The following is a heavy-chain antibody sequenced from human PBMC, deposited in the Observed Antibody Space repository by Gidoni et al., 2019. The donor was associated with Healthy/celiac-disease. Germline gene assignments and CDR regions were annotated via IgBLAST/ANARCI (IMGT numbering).Heavy chain of an antibody. CDR1: GFTFSSYA. V-gene: IGHV3-23*01. CDR3: AKVAREFDY. J-gene: IGHJ4*02. Sequence: EVQLLESGVGLVQPGRSLRLSCAASGFTFSSYAMSWVRQAPGRGMGWVSAISGSGGSTYYADSVKGRFTISRDNSKNTLYLKMNSLRAEDTAVYYCAKVAREFDYWGQGTLVTVSS. CDR2: ISGSGGST. D-gene: IGHD1-26*01.